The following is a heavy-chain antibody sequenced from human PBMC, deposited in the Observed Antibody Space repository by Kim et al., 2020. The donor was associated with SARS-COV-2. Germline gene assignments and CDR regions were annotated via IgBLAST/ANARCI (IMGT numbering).Heavy chain of an antibody. J-gene: IGHJ4*02. D-gene: IGHD3-3*01. CDR2: IYYSGST. V-gene: IGHV4-39*01. Sequence: SETLSLTCTVSGGSISSSSYYWGWIRQPPGKGLEWIGSIYYSGSTYYNPSLKSRLTISVDTSKNQFSLKLSSVTAADTAVYYCASVDGYNFWVDYWGQGTLVTVSS. CDR1: GGSISSSSYY. CDR3: ASVDGYNFWVDY.